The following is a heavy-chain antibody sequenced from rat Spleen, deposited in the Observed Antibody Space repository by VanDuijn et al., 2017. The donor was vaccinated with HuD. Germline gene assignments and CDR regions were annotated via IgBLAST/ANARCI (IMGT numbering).Heavy chain of an antibody. V-gene: IGHV2-63*01. CDR1: GFSLISYS. CDR2: MWYDGDT. CDR3: TRDRGTIAVPPGFAY. J-gene: IGHJ3*01. D-gene: IGHD1-2*01. Sequence: QVQLKESGPGLVQPSETLSLTCTVSGFSLISYSVSWVRQPSGKGPEWMGRMWYDGDTAYKSVLKSRLSISRKTSKNQVFLKMNSLQTEDTGTYYCTRDRGTIAVPPGFAYWGQGTLVTVSS.